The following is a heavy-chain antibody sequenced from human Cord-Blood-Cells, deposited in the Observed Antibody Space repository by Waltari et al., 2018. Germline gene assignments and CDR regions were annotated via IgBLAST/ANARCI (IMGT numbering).Heavy chain of an antibody. CDR1: GYTLPALP. CDR3: AKSTGYSGYDYYFDY. V-gene: IGHV1-24*01. D-gene: IGHD5-12*01. CDR2: FEPEDGET. J-gene: IGHJ4*02. Sequence: QVQLVQSGAEVKKPGASVKVTCKVSGYTLPALPMHWVRPAPGKGLEWMGGFEPEDGETIYAQKFQGRVTMTEDTSTDTAYMELSSLRSEDTAVYYCAKSTGYSGYDYYFDYWGQGTLVTVSS.